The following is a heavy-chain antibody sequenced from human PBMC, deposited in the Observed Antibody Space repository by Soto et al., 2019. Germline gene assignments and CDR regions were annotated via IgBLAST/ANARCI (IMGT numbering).Heavy chain of an antibody. Sequence: QVQLQESGPGLVKPSQTLSLTCTVSGGSISSGGYYWSWIRQHPGKGLEWIGYIYYSGSTYYNPSLKSRVTKAVDTSKNPFSLKLSSVTAADTAVYYCARDQYQLLDPVGPAYYYYGMDVWGQGTTVTVSS. J-gene: IGHJ6*02. V-gene: IGHV4-31*03. D-gene: IGHD2-2*01. CDR1: GGSISSGGYY. CDR2: IYYSGST. CDR3: ARDQYQLLDPVGPAYYYYGMDV.